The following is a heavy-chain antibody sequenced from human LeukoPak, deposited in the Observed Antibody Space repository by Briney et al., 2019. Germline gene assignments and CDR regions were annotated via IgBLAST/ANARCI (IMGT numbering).Heavy chain of an antibody. Sequence: GGSLRLSCAASGFTFDDYAMHWVRQAPGKGLEWVSGISWNSGSIGYADSVKGRFTISRDNAKNSLYLQMNSLRAEDTALYCCAKDISVRPYYYYGMDVWGQGTTVTVSS. CDR1: GFTFDDYA. CDR2: ISWNSGSI. D-gene: IGHD2/OR15-2a*01. J-gene: IGHJ6*02. V-gene: IGHV3-9*01. CDR3: AKDISVRPYYYYGMDV.